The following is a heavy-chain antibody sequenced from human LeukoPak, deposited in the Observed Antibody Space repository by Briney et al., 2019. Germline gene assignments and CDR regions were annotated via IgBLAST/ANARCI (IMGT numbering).Heavy chain of an antibody. CDR1: GYTFTSYD. D-gene: IGHD2-2*02. V-gene: IGHV1-8*01. J-gene: IGHJ6*02. CDR2: MNPNSGNT. CDR3: ARGLAGPPIYCSSTSCYKDYYGMDV. Sequence: GASVKVSCKASGYTFTSYDINWVRQATGQGLEWMGWMNPNSGNTGYAQKFQGRVTMTRNTSISTAYMELSSLRSEDTAVYYCARGLAGPPIYCSSTSCYKDYYGMDVWAKGPRSPSP.